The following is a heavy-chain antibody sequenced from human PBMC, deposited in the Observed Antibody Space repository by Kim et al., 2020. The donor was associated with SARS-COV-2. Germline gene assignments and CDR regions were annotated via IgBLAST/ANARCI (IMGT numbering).Heavy chain of an antibody. D-gene: IGHD3-22*01. CDR2: ISWNSGSI. CDR3: AKDLSAYYYDSSGYYSGYYYYYYGMDV. CDR1: GFTFDDYA. J-gene: IGHJ6*02. V-gene: IGHV3-9*01. Sequence: GGSLRLSCAASGFTFDDYAMHWVRQAPGKGLEWVSGISWNSGSIGYADSVKGRFTISRDNAKNSLYLQMNSLRAEDTALYYCAKDLSAYYYDSSGYYSGYYYYYYGMDVWGQGTTVTVSS.